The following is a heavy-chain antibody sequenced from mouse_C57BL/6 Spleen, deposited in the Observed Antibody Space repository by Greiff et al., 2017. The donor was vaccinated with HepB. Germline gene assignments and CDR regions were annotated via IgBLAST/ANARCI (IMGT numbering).Heavy chain of an antibody. J-gene: IGHJ4*01. CDR2: IDPENGDT. Sequence: EVQLQQSGAELVRPGASVKLSCTASGFNIKDDYMHWVKQRPEQGLEWIGGIDPENGDTEYASKFQGKATITADTSSNTAYLQLSSLTSEDTAVYYCTLGSGYSYAMDYWGQGTSVTVSS. CDR3: TLGSGYSYAMDY. D-gene: IGHD1-1*01. V-gene: IGHV14-4*01. CDR1: GFNIKDDY.